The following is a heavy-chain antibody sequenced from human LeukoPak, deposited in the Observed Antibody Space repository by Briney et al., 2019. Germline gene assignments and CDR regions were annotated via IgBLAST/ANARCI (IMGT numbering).Heavy chain of an antibody. Sequence: GGSLRLSCAASGFTFSSYAMSWVRQAPGKGLEWVSAISGSGGSTYYADSVEGRFTISRDNSKNTLYLQMNSLRAEDTAVYYCAKDIVGANIRTRAFDIWGQGTMVTVSS. CDR2: ISGSGGST. CDR3: AKDIVGANIRTRAFDI. D-gene: IGHD1-26*01. J-gene: IGHJ3*02. CDR1: GFTFSSYA. V-gene: IGHV3-23*01.